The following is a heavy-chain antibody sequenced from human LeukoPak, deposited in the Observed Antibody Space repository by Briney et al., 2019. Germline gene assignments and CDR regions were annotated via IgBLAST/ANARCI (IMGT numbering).Heavy chain of an antibody. J-gene: IGHJ4*02. V-gene: IGHV4-34*01. Sequence: PSETLSLTCAVYGGSFRGYYWSWIRQPPGKGLEWIGEINHSGSTNYNPSLKSRVTISVDTSKNQFSLKLSSVTAADTAVYYCARGRGIDYWGQGTLVTVSS. CDR1: GGSFRGYY. CDR3: ARGRGIDY. CDR2: INHSGST. D-gene: IGHD3-16*01.